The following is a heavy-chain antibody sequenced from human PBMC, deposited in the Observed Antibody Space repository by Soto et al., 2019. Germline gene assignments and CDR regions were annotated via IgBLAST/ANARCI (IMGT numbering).Heavy chain of an antibody. CDR1: GFTFSSYA. J-gene: IGHJ6*02. Sequence: GGSLRLSCSASGFTFSSYAMHWVRQAPGKGLEYVSAISSNGGSTYYADSVKGRFTISRDNSKNTLYLQMSSLRAEDTAVYYCVKEDMYSSGWYDSGHYYYGMDVWGQGTTVTVSS. CDR3: VKEDMYSSGWYDSGHYYYGMDV. CDR2: ISSNGGST. V-gene: IGHV3-64D*08. D-gene: IGHD6-19*01.